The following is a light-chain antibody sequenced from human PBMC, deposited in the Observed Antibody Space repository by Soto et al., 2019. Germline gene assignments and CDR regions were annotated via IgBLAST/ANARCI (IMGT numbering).Light chain of an antibody. CDR3: QQSYSTPPT. Sequence: DIQMTQSPSSLSASVGDRVTITCRASQSISSYLNWYQQKPGKAPKLLIYAASSLQSGVPSRFSGSGSGTDFTLTISSLQPKDFETYYCQQSYSTPPTFAQGTRLEIK. CDR1: QSISSY. CDR2: AAS. J-gene: IGKJ5*01. V-gene: IGKV1-39*01.